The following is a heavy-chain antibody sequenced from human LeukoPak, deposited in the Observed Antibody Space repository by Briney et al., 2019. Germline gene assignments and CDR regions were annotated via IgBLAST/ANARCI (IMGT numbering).Heavy chain of an antibody. J-gene: IGHJ5*02. D-gene: IGHD3-10*01. V-gene: IGHV3-11*04. Sequence: GGSLRLSCAASGFTFSDHYMTWIRQAPGKGLEWVSYFSSSGSTVYYADSVKGRFTISRDNAKNSLYLQMNSLRAEDTAVYYCASLYGSGPNWFDPWGQGTLVTVSS. CDR1: GFTFSDHY. CDR2: FSSSGSTV. CDR3: ASLYGSGPNWFDP.